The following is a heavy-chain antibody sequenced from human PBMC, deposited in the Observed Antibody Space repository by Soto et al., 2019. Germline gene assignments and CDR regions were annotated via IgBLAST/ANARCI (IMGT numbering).Heavy chain of an antibody. CDR2: INTDGSST. CDR3: ARVGASGYSDYPFDY. CDR1: GFTFSTYW. D-gene: IGHD5-12*01. V-gene: IGHV3-74*01. J-gene: IGHJ4*02. Sequence: EVQLVESGGGLVQPGGSLRLSCAASGFTFSTYWMHWVRQAPGKGLVWVSRINTDGSSTTYADSVKGRFTISRDNAKNTLYLHMNSLRAEDTAVYYCARVGASGYSDYPFDYWGQGTLVTVSS.